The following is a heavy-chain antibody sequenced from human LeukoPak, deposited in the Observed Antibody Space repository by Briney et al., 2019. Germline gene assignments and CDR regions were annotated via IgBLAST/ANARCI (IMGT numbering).Heavy chain of an antibody. D-gene: IGHD3-22*01. Sequence: PGGSLRLSCAASESTVISKYMSWVRQAPGKGLEWVSTIYSGDNAYYADSVKGRFIISRDNSKNTVYLQMNSLRAEDTAVYYCARSYYDSSGLDYWGQGTLVTVSS. CDR2: IYSGDNA. V-gene: IGHV3-53*01. CDR3: ARSYYDSSGLDY. CDR1: ESTVISKY. J-gene: IGHJ4*02.